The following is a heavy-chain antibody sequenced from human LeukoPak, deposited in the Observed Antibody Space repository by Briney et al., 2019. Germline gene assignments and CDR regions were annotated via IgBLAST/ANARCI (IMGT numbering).Heavy chain of an antibody. V-gene: IGHV4-34*01. CDR3: ARVQVIMIFGVVTLDAFDI. D-gene: IGHD3-3*01. CDR2: INHSGST. CDR1: GGSFSGYY. J-gene: IGHJ3*02. Sequence: SETLSLTCAVYGGSFSGYYWSWIRQPPGKGLEWIGEINHSGSTNYNPSLKSRVTISVDTSKNQFSLKLSSVTAADTAVYYCARVQVIMIFGVVTLDAFDIWGQGTMVTVSS.